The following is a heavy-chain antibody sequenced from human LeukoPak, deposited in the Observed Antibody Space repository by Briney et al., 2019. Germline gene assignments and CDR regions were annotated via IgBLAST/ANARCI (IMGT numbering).Heavy chain of an antibody. CDR1: GGSFSGYY. CDR3: ARERHCSSTSCYLHYFDY. CDR2: INHSGST. D-gene: IGHD2-2*01. J-gene: IGHJ4*02. Sequence: PSETLSLTCAVYGGSFSGYYWSWIRQPPGKGLEWIGKINHSGSTNYNPSLKSRVTISVDTSKNQFSLKLSSVTAADTAVYYCARERHCSSTSCYLHYFDYWGQGTLVTVSS. V-gene: IGHV4-34*01.